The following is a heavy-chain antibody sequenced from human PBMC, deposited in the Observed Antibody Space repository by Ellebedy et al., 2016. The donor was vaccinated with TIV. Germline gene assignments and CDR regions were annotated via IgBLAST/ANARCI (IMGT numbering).Heavy chain of an antibody. CDR2: IYYSGST. V-gene: IGHV4-39*07. CDR3: ARDNSLRAAIYY. Sequence: SETLSLXXTVSGGSISSSSYYWGWIRQPPGKGLEWIGSIYYSGSTYYNPSLKSRVTISVDTSKNQFSLKLSPVTAADTAVYYCARDNSLRAAIYYWGQGTLVTVSS. J-gene: IGHJ4*02. CDR1: GGSISSSSYY. D-gene: IGHD2-2*02.